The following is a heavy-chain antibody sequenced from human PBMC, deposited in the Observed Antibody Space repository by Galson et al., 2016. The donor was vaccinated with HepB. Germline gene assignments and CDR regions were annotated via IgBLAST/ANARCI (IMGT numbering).Heavy chain of an antibody. CDR1: GFTFSTYS. CDR3: ARDLSYYGSGSYYYFDN. CDR2: ISGTSDYI. J-gene: IGHJ4*02. V-gene: IGHV3-21*01. D-gene: IGHD3-10*01. Sequence: SLRLSCAASGFTFSTYSMNWVRQAPRTGLEWVSSISGTSDYIFYADSVKGRFTISRDNAENSLYLQMNSLRAEDTAVYYCARDLSYYGSGSYYYFDNWGQGTLVTVSS.